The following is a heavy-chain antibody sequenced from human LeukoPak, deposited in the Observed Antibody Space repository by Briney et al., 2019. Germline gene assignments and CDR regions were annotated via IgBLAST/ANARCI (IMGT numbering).Heavy chain of an antibody. CDR1: EFTFSSYW. J-gene: IGHJ4*02. CDR3: ERDYTMVRGVIDY. D-gene: IGHD3-10*01. Sequence: GGSLRLSCVASEFTFSSYWMNWVRQAPGKGLVWVSRINSDGSSTSYADSVKGRFTISRDNAKNTLYLQINSLRAEDTAVYYCERDYTMVRGVIDYWGQGILVTVSS. V-gene: IGHV3-74*01. CDR2: INSDGSST.